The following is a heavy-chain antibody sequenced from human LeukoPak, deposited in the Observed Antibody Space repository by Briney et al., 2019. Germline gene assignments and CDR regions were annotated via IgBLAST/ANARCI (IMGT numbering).Heavy chain of an antibody. J-gene: IGHJ4*02. CDR2: ITGSGDTI. CDR1: GFTFSNYE. Sequence: GGSLRLSCAASGFTFSNYEMNWVRQAPGKGLDWVSYITGSGDTIYYADSVRGRFTISRDNAKKSLYLQMNSLRAEDTAVYYCARGLTYYDILTGYRDRLDYFDYWGQGTLVTVSS. V-gene: IGHV3-48*03. CDR3: ARGLTYYDILTGYRDRLDYFDY. D-gene: IGHD3-9*01.